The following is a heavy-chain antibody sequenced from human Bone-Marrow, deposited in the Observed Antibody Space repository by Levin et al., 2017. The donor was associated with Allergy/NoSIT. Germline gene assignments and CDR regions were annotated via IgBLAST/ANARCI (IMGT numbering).Heavy chain of an antibody. J-gene: IGHJ4*02. CDR1: GGSISSSTYS. CDR3: ARAPYYGPARPYQSDY. CDR2: VYYTGST. V-gene: IGHV4-39*07. Sequence: SETLSLTCSVSGGSISSSTYSWGWIRQPPGKGLEWIGNVYYTGSTHYNPSLKSRVTISADTSKNQFSLKLSSVTAADTAVYYDARAPYYGPARPYQSDYWGQGTLVTVSS. D-gene: IGHD3-10*01.